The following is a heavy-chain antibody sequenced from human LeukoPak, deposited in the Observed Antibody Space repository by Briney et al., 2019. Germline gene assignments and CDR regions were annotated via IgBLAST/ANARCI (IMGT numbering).Heavy chain of an antibody. CDR2: ISSSYI. D-gene: IGHD3-10*01. CDR1: GFTFSSCS. Sequence: PGGSLRLSCAASGFTFSSCSMNWVRQAPGKGLEWVSSISSSYIYYADSVKGRFTISRDNAKNSLYLQMNSLRAEDTAVYYCARGDRSGNYYGSGSPWGQGTLVTVSS. J-gene: IGHJ5*02. V-gene: IGHV3-21*01. CDR3: ARGDRSGNYYGSGSP.